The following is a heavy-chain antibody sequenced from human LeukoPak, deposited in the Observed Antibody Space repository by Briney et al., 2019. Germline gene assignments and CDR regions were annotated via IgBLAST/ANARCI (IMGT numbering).Heavy chain of an antibody. V-gene: IGHV3-30-3*01. CDR1: GFTFSSYA. J-gene: IGHJ6*02. CDR3: ASSETGTTGGYYGMDV. CDR2: ISYDGSNK. D-gene: IGHD1-7*01. Sequence: PRGSLRLSCAASGFTFSSYAMHWVRQAPGKGLEWVAVISYDGSNKYYADSVKGRFTISRDNSKNTLYLQMNSLRAEDTAVYYCASSETGTTGGYYGMDVWGQGTTVTVSS.